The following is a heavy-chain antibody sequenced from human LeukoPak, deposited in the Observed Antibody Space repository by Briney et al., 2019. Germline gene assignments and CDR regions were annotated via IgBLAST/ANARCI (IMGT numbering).Heavy chain of an antibody. D-gene: IGHD2-2*01. J-gene: IGHJ3*01. Sequence: SETLSLTWTVSGGSISTYYFSWIRQPAGKGLEWIGHIYTSGRTDYNPSLKSRVTMSVDTSKNQFSLKLSSVTAAATAVYYCARDRHCTSTSYHSDAFDVWGQGTLATVSS. CDR1: GGSISTYY. CDR2: IYTSGRT. CDR3: ARDRHCTSTSYHSDAFDV. V-gene: IGHV4-4*07.